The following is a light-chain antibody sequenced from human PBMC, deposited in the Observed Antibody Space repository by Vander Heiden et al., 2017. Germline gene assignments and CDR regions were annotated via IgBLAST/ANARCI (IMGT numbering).Light chain of an antibody. Sequence: EIVLTQSQCTLPLSPGESPTPPCRASQSVPNNYLAWYQQKPRQAPRLLIYGADNRATGIPDRFSGSRSGTDFTLTITRREAEDVALYYCQQNGGSPALTFGGGTRVQIK. CDR3: QQNGGSPALT. CDR2: GAD. CDR1: QSVPNNY. J-gene: IGKJ4*01. V-gene: IGKV3-20*01.